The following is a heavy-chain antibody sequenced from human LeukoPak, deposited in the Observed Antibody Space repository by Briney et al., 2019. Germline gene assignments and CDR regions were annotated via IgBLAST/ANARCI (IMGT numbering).Heavy chain of an antibody. J-gene: IGHJ4*02. CDR3: AKDLYYGSGSYSSFAY. CDR1: GFTFSSYA. V-gene: IGHV3-23*01. CDR2: ISGSGGST. D-gene: IGHD3-10*01. Sequence: PGGSLRLACAASGFTFSSYAMSWVRQAPGKGLKWVSGISGSGGSTYYADSVRGRFTISRDNSKNTLYLQMNSLRVEDTAVYHCAKDLYYGSGSYSSFAYWGQGTLVTVSS.